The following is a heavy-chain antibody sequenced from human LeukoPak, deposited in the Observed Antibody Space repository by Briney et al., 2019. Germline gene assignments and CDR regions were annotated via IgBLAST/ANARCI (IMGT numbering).Heavy chain of an antibody. D-gene: IGHD3-9*01. CDR1: GGSISSSSYY. CDR3: ARQYYDILTGYHYYYGMDV. CDR2: IYYSGST. V-gene: IGHV4-39*07. J-gene: IGHJ6*02. Sequence: SETLSLTCTVSGGSISSSSYYWGWIRQPPGKGLEWIGSIYYSGSTYYNPSLKSRVTISVDTSKNQFSLKLSSVTAADTAVYYCARQYYDILTGYHYYYGMDVWGQGTTVTVSS.